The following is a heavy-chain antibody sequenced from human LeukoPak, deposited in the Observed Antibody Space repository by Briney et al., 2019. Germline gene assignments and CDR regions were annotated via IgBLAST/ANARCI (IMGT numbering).Heavy chain of an antibody. CDR2: IYHSGST. CDR3: VRILRWVVTITGGLQNWFDP. Sequence: PSETLSLTCAVYGGSFSGYYWSWIRQPPGKGLEWIGSIYHSGSTNYNPSLKSRVTISVDTSKNQFSLKVSSVTAADTAVYYCVRILRWVVTITGGLQNWFDPWGQGTLVTVSS. CDR1: GGSFSGYY. J-gene: IGHJ5*02. V-gene: IGHV4-34*01. D-gene: IGHD2-21*02.